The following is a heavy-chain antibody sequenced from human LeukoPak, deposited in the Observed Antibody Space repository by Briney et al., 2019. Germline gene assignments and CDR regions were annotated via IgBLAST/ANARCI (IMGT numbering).Heavy chain of an antibody. Sequence: SETLSLTCAVSGYSISSGYYWGWIRQPPVKGLEWIGRIYHSGSTYYNPSLKSRVTISVDTSKNQFSLKLSSVTAADTAVYYCASPTTTTGGYFDYWGQGTLVTVFS. J-gene: IGHJ4*02. D-gene: IGHD4-17*01. V-gene: IGHV4-38-2*01. CDR1: GYSISSGYY. CDR2: IYHSGST. CDR3: ASPTTTTGGYFDY.